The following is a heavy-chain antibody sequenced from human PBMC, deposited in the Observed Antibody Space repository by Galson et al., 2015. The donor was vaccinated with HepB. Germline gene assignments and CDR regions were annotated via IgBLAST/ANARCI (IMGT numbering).Heavy chain of an antibody. CDR3: AVAAAGSDAFDI. CDR1: GFTFTGYA. Sequence: SLRLSCAASGFTFTGYAMHWVRQAPGKGLECVSLISYDGSDKYYADSVKGRFTISRDNSKNTLYLQMNSLRAEDTAVYYCAVAAAGSDAFDIWGQGTMVTVSS. D-gene: IGHD6-13*01. J-gene: IGHJ3*02. V-gene: IGHV3-30-3*01. CDR2: ISYDGSDK.